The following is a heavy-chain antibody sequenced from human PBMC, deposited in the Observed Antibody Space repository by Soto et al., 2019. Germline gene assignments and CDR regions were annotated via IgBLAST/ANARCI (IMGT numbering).Heavy chain of an antibody. D-gene: IGHD4-17*01. CDR3: ARDRSRRDGPSPNGLDP. V-gene: IGHV3-21*01. CDR2: ISAVSTYM. Sequence: LRLSCAASGFTFSSYNMNWVRQAPGKGLEWVSSISAVSTYMYYADSVKGRFTISRDNDKKSLYLQMNSLRAEDSAVYYCARDRSRRDGPSPNGLDPWGQGTLVTVSS. CDR1: GFTFSSYN. J-gene: IGHJ5*02.